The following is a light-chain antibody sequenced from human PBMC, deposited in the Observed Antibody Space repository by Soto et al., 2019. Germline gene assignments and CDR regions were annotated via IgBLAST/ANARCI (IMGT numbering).Light chain of an antibody. CDR2: DNN. CDR3: ATWDGSLSDVV. CDR1: RSNIGDNF. Sequence: QSVLTQPPSVSAAPGQKVTISCSGSRSNIGDNFVSWYQQLPGTAPKLLIYDNNKRPSGIPDRFSGSKSGTSATLGITGLQTGDGADYYCATWDGSLSDVVFGGGTQLTVL. J-gene: IGLJ2*01. V-gene: IGLV1-51*01.